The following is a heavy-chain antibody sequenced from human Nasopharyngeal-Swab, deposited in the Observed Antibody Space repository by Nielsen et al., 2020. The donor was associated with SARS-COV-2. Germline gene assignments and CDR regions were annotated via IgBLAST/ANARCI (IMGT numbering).Heavy chain of an antibody. D-gene: IGHD1-7*01. V-gene: IGHV3-21*06. CDR1: GYSFRTYG. CDR3: ARLKHDWNYGGATYFDY. J-gene: IGHJ4*02. CDR2: ISSSGDYI. Sequence: GESLKISCVASGYSFRTYGMSWVRQAPGKGLEWVSAISSSGDYIYHAASVKGRFTISRDNAKNSLYLQMNSLRAEDTAVYYCARLKHDWNYGGATYFDYWGQGTLVTVSS.